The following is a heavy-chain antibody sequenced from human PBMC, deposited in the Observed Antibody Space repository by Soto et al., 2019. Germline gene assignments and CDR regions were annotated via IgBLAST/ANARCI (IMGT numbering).Heavy chain of an antibody. CDR2: IYYSGST. V-gene: IGHV4-59*01. CDR3: ARIGVYCSGGSCLGYYGMDV. Sequence: TSETLSLTCTVSGGSISSYYWSWIRQPPGKGLEWIGYIYYSGSTNYNPSLKSRVTISVDTSKNQFSLKLSSVTAADTAVYYCARIGVYCSGGSCLGYYGMDVWGQGTTVTVSS. CDR1: GGSISSYY. D-gene: IGHD2-15*01. J-gene: IGHJ6*02.